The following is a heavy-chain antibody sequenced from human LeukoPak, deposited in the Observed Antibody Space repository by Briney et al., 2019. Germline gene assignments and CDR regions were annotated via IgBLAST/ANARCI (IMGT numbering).Heavy chain of an antibody. D-gene: IGHD3-3*01. CDR3: AKGDFWSGYYPMHFDY. V-gene: IGHV3-23*01. CDR2: ISGSGGST. Sequence: QPGGSLRLSCAASGLTFSSYAMSWVRQAPGKGLEWVSAISGSGGSTYYADSVKGRFTISRDNSKNTLYLQMNSLRAEDTAVYYCAKGDFWSGYYPMHFDYWGQGTLVTVSS. CDR1: GLTFSSYA. J-gene: IGHJ4*02.